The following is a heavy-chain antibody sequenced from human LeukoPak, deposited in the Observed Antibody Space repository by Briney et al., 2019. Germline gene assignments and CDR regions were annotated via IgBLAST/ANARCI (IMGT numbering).Heavy chain of an antibody. CDR2: IYYSGST. D-gene: IGHD3-3*01. V-gene: IGHV4-30-4*01. CDR1: GGSISSGDYY. Sequence: PSETLSLTCTVSGGSISSGDYYWSWIRQPPGKGLEWIGYIYYSGSTYYNPSLKSQVTISVDTSKNQFSLKLSSVTAADTAVYYCARAITIFGVGPYGMDVWGQGTTVTVSS. CDR3: ARAITIFGVGPYGMDV. J-gene: IGHJ6*02.